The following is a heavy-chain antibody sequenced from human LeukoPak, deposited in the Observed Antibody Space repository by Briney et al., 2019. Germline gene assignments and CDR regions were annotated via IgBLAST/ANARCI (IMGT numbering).Heavy chain of an antibody. CDR3: ARGHGWFDP. J-gene: IGHJ5*02. V-gene: IGHV3-7*05. CDR1: GFTFSGSA. CDR2: IKEDGSDK. Sequence: GGSLKLSCVASGFTFSGSAMLWVRQAPGKGLEWVANIKEDGSDKSYVDSVKGRFTISRDNATTSVYLQMSSLRAEDTAVYYCARGHGWFDPWGQGTLVTVSS.